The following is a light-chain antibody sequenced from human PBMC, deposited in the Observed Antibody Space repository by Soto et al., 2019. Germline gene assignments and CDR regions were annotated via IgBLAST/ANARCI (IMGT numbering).Light chain of an antibody. CDR3: CSYARSSTYV. CDR2: EDS. J-gene: IGLJ1*01. Sequence: QSALTQPASVSGSPGQSITISCTGASTDIGYYDLVSCYQQHPGKAPKLMIYEDSKRPSGVSNRFSGSKSGNTASLTISGLQAEDEADYYCCSYARSSTYVFGNGTKVTVL. CDR1: STDIGYYDL. V-gene: IGLV2-23*01.